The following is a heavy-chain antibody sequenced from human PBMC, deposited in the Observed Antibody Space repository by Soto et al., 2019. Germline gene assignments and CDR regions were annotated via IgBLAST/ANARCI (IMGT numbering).Heavy chain of an antibody. CDR2: ILPFFGTA. V-gene: IGHV1-69*14. D-gene: IGHD2-21*01. J-gene: IGHJ3*01. Sequence: QVQLVQSGAEVKKPGSSVKVSCKASGGSFRREAINWLRQAPGQGPEWMGNILPFFGTADYAQKFQGRVTVTADMSTTTVYMELNSLRVEDTAVYYCARGHEFCGKADAFDDWGQGTTVIVSS. CDR1: GGSFRREA. CDR3: ARGHEFCGKADAFDD.